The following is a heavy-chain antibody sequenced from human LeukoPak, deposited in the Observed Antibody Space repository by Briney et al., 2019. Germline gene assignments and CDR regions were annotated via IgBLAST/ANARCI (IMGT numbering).Heavy chain of an antibody. CDR3: ARGPPGIAVAASDAFDI. J-gene: IGHJ3*02. D-gene: IGHD6-19*01. CDR1: GLSFSGYY. CDR2: INHGGST. V-gene: IGHV4-34*01. Sequence: SETLSLTCAVYGLSFSGYYWRWIRQPPGKGREWIGEINHGGSTNYNTSLKSRVTISEDTSKNQFSLKLSSVTAADTAVYYCARGPPGIAVAASDAFDIWGQGTMVTVSS.